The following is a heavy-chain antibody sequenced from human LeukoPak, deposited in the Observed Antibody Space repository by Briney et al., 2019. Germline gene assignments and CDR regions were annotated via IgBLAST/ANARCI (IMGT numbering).Heavy chain of an antibody. CDR2: IYISGST. Sequence: SSETLSLTCAVSGGSISSYYWSWIRQPAGKGLEWIGRIYISGSTNYNPSLKSRVTMSVDTSKDQFSLKLSSVTAADTAVYYCARDRGTWNDDGFDYWGQGILVTVSS. CDR3: ARDRGTWNDDGFDY. CDR1: GGSISSYY. J-gene: IGHJ4*02. D-gene: IGHD1-1*01. V-gene: IGHV4-4*07.